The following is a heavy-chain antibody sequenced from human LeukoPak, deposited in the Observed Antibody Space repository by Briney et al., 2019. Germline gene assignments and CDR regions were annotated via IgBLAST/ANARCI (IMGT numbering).Heavy chain of an antibody. CDR2: VSSDEFST. Sequence: GGSLRLSCAASGFTFNTYWKHWVRQAPGKGLVWVARVSSDEFSTTYADSVKGRFTISRDNSKNTLYLQMNSLRAEDTAVYYCAKNIVGATVRVYYFDYWGQGTLVTVSS. J-gene: IGHJ4*02. D-gene: IGHD1-26*01. CDR1: GFTFNTYW. V-gene: IGHV3-74*01. CDR3: AKNIVGATVRVYYFDY.